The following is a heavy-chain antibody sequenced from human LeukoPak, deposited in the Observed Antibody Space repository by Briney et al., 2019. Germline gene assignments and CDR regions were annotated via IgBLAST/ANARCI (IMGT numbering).Heavy chain of an antibody. V-gene: IGHV4-61*01. CDR1: GGSISSGTYY. CDR3: ARDRAVAGTRGYDI. D-gene: IGHD6-19*01. CDR2: IYYSGST. Sequence: PSETLSLTCTVSGGSISSGTYYWSWIRQPPGKGLEWIGYIYYSGSTNYNPSLKSRVTISVDTSKNQFSLKLSSVTAADTAVYYCARDRAVAGTRGYDIWGQGTMVTVSS. J-gene: IGHJ3*02.